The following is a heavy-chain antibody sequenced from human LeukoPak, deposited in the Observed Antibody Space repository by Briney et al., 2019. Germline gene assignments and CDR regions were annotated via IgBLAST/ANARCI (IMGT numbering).Heavy chain of an antibody. CDR1: GGSISSYY. Sequence: SETLSLTCTVSGGSISSYYWSWIRQPPGKGLEWIGYIYYSGSTNYNPSLKSRVTISVDTSKNQFSLKLSSVTAVDTAVYYCATFHGGGGVDYWGQGTLVTVSS. CDR2: IYYSGST. CDR3: ATFHGGGGVDY. J-gene: IGHJ4*02. D-gene: IGHD4-23*01. V-gene: IGHV4-59*01.